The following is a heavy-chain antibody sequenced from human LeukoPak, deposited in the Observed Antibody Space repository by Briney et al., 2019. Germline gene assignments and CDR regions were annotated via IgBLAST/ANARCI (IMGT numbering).Heavy chain of an antibody. CDR3: AKVYGSANYYFPDY. V-gene: IGHV3-23*01. CDR2: ISGRGDST. D-gene: IGHD3-10*01. Sequence: GGSLRLSCAASGCIFSSYAMGWVRQAPGKGLEWVSAISGRGDSTYYADFVKGRFTISRDSSKNTLYLQMNSLRAEDTAVYYCAKVYGSANYYFPDYWGQGTLVTVSS. J-gene: IGHJ4*02. CDR1: GCIFSSYA.